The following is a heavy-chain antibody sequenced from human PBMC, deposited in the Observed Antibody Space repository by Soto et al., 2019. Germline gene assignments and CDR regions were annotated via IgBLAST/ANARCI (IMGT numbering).Heavy chain of an antibody. J-gene: IGHJ4*02. CDR2: ISSSSSYI. V-gene: IGHV3-21*01. CDR3: ARDRLDWLFKGGIDY. CDR1: GFTLSSYS. D-gene: IGHD3-3*01. Sequence: EVQLVESGGGLVKPGGSLRLSCAASGFTLSSYSMNWVRQAPGKGLEWVSSISSSSSYIYYADSVKGRFTISRDNAKNSLYLQMNSLRAEDTAVYYCARDRLDWLFKGGIDYWGQGTLVTVSS.